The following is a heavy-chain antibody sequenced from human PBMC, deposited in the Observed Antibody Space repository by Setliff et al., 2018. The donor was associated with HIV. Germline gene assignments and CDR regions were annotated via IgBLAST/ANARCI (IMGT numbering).Heavy chain of an antibody. V-gene: IGHV4-59*11. CDR3: ATEGREKLALFDH. J-gene: IGHJ4*02. CDR1: GLSMRAHH. Sequence: SETLSLTCNVSGLSMRAHHWSWVRLPPGKTLEWLGYILYSGNSNYNPSSKNRVTISLNEAKRQSSLDLKSVTSADTAVYYCATEGREKLALFDHWGLGTLVTVSS. D-gene: IGHD6-6*01. CDR2: ILYSGNS.